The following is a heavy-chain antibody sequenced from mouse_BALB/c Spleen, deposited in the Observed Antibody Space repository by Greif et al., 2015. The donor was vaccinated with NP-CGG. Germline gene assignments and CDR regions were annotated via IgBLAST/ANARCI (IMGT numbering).Heavy chain of an antibody. CDR2: ISSGGSYT. D-gene: IGHD2-2*01. J-gene: IGHJ2*01. CDR1: GFTFSSYG. Sequence: EVQLQESGGDLVKPGGSLKLSCAASGFTFSSYGMSWVRQTPDKRLEWVATISSGGSYTYYPDSVKGRFTISRDNAKNTLYLQMSSLKSEDTAMYYCAREGNGSDYWGQGTTLTVSS. CDR3: AREGNGSDY. V-gene: IGHV5-6*01.